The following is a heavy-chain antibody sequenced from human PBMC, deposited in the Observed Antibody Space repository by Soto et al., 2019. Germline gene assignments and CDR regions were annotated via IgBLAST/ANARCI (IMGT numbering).Heavy chain of an antibody. Sequence: SETLSLTCAVYGGSFSGYYWSWIRQPPGKGLEWIGEINHSGSTNYNPSLKSRVTISVDTSKNQFSLKLSSVTAADTAVYYCARERWEDNWFDPWGQGTLVTVSS. CDR1: GGSFSGYY. CDR2: INHSGST. V-gene: IGHV4-34*01. CDR3: ARERWEDNWFDP. J-gene: IGHJ5*02. D-gene: IGHD1-26*01.